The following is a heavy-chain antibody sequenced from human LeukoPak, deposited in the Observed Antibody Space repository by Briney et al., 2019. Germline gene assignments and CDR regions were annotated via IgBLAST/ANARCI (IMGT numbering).Heavy chain of an antibody. D-gene: IGHD2/OR15-2a*01. CDR3: ARVFPGRAFDY. V-gene: IGHV1-8*03. CDR1: GYTFTSYD. CDR2: MNPNSGNT. Sequence: VASVKVSCKASGYTFTSYDINWVRQATGQGLEWMGWMNPNSGNTGYAQKFQGRVTITRNTSISTAYMELSRLRSDDTAVYYCARVFPGRAFDYWGQGTLVTVSS. J-gene: IGHJ4*02.